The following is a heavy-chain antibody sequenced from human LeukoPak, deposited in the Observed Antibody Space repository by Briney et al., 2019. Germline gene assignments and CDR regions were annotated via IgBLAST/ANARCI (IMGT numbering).Heavy chain of an antibody. D-gene: IGHD1-1*01. CDR3: ATWRTAKTGFDY. V-gene: IGHV4-39*01. Sequence: SETLSLTCTVSGGSISNNNYYWARIRQPPGKGLECIGSIYYSGRPYYNPSLKSRVTISVDTSKNQFSLRLSSVTAADTAVYYCATWRTAKTGFDYWGQGTLVTVSS. J-gene: IGHJ4*02. CDR2: IYYSGRP. CDR1: GGSISNNNYY.